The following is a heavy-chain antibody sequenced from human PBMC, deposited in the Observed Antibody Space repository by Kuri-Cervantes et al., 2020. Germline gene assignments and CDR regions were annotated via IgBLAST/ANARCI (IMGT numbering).Heavy chain of an antibody. V-gene: IGHV4-39*01. Sequence: SETLSLTCTVSGGSISSSSYYWGWIRQPPGKGLEWMGSIYYSGSTYYNPSLKSRVTISVDTSKNQFSLKLSSVTAADTAVYYCARHLPREYCSSTSCYPPKWYDPWGQGTLVTVPS. J-gene: IGHJ5*02. CDR2: IYYSGST. D-gene: IGHD2-2*01. CDR3: ARHLPREYCSSTSCYPPKWYDP. CDR1: GGSISSSSYY.